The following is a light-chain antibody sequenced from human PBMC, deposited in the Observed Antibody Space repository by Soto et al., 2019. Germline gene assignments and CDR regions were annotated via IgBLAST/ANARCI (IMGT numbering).Light chain of an antibody. J-gene: IGKJ1*01. V-gene: IGKV3-20*01. CDR3: QQYSSSWT. CDR2: GAS. Sequence: EIVLTQSPGTLSLSPGERATLSCRASQSVSSSYLAWYQQKPGQAPRLLIYGASSRATGIPDRFSGSGSGTDFTLTISRLEREDFAVYYCQQYSSSWTFGQGTKGEIK. CDR1: QSVSSSY.